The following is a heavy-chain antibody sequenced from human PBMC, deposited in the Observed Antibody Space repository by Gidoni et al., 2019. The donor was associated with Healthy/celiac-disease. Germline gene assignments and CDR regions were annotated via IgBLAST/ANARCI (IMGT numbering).Heavy chain of an antibody. Sequence: QVQLQESGPGLVTPSQTLSLTCTVPCGSISSGGYYWSWIRQPPGKGLDWIGYIHYSGSTYYNPSLKSRVTISVDTSKNQFSLKLSSVTAADTAVYYCARHYYGSGSYEHYFDYWGQGTLVTVSS. CDR2: IHYSGST. D-gene: IGHD3-10*01. CDR3: ARHYYGSGSYEHYFDY. V-gene: IGHV4-31*03. CDR1: CGSISSGGYY. J-gene: IGHJ4*02.